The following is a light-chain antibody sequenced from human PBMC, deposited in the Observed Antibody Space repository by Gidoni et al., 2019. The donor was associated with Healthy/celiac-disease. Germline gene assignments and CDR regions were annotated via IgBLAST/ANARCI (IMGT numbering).Light chain of an antibody. CDR2: SNN. CDR3: AAWDDSLNGVV. J-gene: IGLJ2*01. CDR1: SSNIGSNT. V-gene: IGLV1-44*01. Sequence: QSVLTQPPSASGTPGQRVTISCSGSSSNIGSNTVNWYQQLPGTAPKLLIYSNNQRPSGVPDRFSGSKSGTSASLTLIGLQSEDEADYYCAAWDDSLNGVVFGGGTTLTVL.